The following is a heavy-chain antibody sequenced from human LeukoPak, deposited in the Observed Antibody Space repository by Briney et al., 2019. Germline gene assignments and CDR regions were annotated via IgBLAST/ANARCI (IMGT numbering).Heavy chain of an antibody. Sequence: GGSLRLSCAASGFTVSSNYMSWVRHAPGKGLELVSIIYSGGSTYYADSVKGRITISRDNSKNTVYLQMNSLRLEDAAVYYCARDWYGVGGVPDYWGQGTLVTVSS. CDR1: GFTVSSNY. D-gene: IGHD3-16*01. CDR3: ARDWYGVGGVPDY. CDR2: IYSGGST. J-gene: IGHJ4*02. V-gene: IGHV3-66*01.